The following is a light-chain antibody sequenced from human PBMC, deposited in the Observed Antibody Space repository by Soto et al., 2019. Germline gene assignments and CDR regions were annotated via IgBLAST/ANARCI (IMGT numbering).Light chain of an antibody. J-gene: IGKJ1*01. CDR3: QNYDSAPWT. CDR1: QGISNY. V-gene: IGKV1-27*01. CDR2: AAS. Sequence: DIPMTQSPSSLSASVRDRVTITCRASQGISNYLAWYQQKPGKVPKLLIYAASTLQSGIPSRFSGSGAGTDFTLTISSLQPEDVATYYCQNYDSAPWTFGQGTKVEIK.